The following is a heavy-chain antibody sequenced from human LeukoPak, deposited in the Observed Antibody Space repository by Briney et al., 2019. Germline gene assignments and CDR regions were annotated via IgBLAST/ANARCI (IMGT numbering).Heavy chain of an antibody. D-gene: IGHD3-10*01. V-gene: IGHV7-4-1*02. CDR1: GYTFTSYA. CDR3: ARAAYYYGSGTRRLYYYGMDV. Sequence: AASVKVSCKASGYTFTSYAMNWVRQAPGQGLEWMGWINTNTGNPTYAQGFTGRFVFSLDTSVSTAYLQISSLKAEDTAVYYCARAAYYYGSGTRRLYYYGMDVWGQGTTVTVSS. J-gene: IGHJ6*02. CDR2: INTNTGNP.